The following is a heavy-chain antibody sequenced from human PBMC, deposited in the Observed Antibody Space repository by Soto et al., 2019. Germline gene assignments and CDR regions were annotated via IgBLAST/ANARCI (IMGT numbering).Heavy chain of an antibody. CDR2: IYHSGSA. D-gene: IGHD3-9*01. J-gene: IGHJ6*03. V-gene: IGHV4-61*01. Sequence: SETLSLTCTVSGGSVSSGSYYWSWIRQPPGKGLEWIGYIYHSGSANYNPSLKSRVTISVDTSKNQFSLKLSSVTAADTAVYYCAMGRYFDYCMDVWGKGTTVTFS. CDR3: AMGRYFDYCMDV. CDR1: GGSVSSGSYY.